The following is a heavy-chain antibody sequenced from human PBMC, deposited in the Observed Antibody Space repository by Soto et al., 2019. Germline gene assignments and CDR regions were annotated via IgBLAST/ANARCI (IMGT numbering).Heavy chain of an antibody. CDR1: GGTFSSYA. D-gene: IGHD1-26*01. V-gene: IGHV1-18*01. CDR3: AKGQPRGSYWYYYYGMDV. J-gene: IGHJ6*02. CDR2: ISAYNGNT. Sequence: ASVKVSCKASGGTFSSYAISWVRQAPGQGLEWMGWISAYNGNTNYAQKLQGRVTMTTDTSTSTAYMELRSLRSDDTAVYYCAKGQPRGSYWYYYYGMDVWGQGTTVTVSS.